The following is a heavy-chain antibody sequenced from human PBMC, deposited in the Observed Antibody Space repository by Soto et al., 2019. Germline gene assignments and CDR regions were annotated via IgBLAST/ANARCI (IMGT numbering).Heavy chain of an antibody. D-gene: IGHD6-6*01. CDR2: INHSGST. Sequence: PSETLSLTCAVYGGSFSGYYWSWIRQPPGKGLEWIGEINHSGSTNYNPSLKSRVTISVDTSKNQFSLKLSSVTAADTAVYYCASQAGSSSAREPQNWFDPWGQGTLVTVSS. CDR3: ASQAGSSSAREPQNWFDP. J-gene: IGHJ5*02. CDR1: GGSFSGYY. V-gene: IGHV4-34*01.